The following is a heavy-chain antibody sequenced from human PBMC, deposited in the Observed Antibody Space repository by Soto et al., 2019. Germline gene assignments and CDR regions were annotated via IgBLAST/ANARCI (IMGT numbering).Heavy chain of an antibody. D-gene: IGHD2-2*01. V-gene: IGHV1-46*01. J-gene: IGHJ6*02. Sequence: ASVKVSFKASGFAFITYYLHLVRQAPGQGLEWVGTINPSDGDTSYAQKFQGRVTMTRDTSTNTVYMEISSLRSEDTAVYYCARGRYCSSTSCRNYYYYYGMDVWDQGTTVTVSS. CDR3: ARGRYCSSTSCRNYYYYYGMDV. CDR2: INPSDGDT. CDR1: GFAFITYY.